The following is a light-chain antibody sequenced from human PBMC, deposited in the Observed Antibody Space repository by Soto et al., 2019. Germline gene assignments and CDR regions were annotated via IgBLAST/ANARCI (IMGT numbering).Light chain of an antibody. CDR1: QSVLYSSNNKNY. CDR3: QQYYSTPLT. Sequence: DIVMTQSPDSLAVSLGERATINCKSSQSVLYSSNNKNYLAWYQQKPGQPPKLLIYWASTRESGVPDRFSGSGSGTDFTLTISSLQAEDGAVDYCQQYYSTPLTFGGGTKVEIK. CDR2: WAS. V-gene: IGKV4-1*01. J-gene: IGKJ4*01.